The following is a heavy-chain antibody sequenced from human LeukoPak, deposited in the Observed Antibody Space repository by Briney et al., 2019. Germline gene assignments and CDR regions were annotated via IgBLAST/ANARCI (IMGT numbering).Heavy chain of an antibody. CDR3: ARGRHYYDSSGYYSYFDY. J-gene: IGHJ4*02. V-gene: IGHV4-31*03. CDR2: IYYSGST. CDR1: GGSISSGGYY. Sequence: SETLSLTCTVSGGSISSGGYYWSWIRQHPGEGLEWIGYIYYSGSTYYNPSLKSRVTISVDTSKNQFSLKLSSVTAADTAVYYCARGRHYYDSSGYYSYFDYWGQGTLVTVSS. D-gene: IGHD3-22*01.